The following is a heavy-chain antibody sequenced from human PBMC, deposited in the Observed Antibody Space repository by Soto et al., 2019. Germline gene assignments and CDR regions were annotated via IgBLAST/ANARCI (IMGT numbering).Heavy chain of an antibody. CDR1: GFTFSSYG. V-gene: IGHV3-33*01. D-gene: IGHD3-10*01. CDR2: IWYDGSNK. J-gene: IGHJ6*02. CDR3: ARDRGGDYYYYGMDV. Sequence: QVQLVESGGGVVQPGRSLRLSCAASGFTFSSYGMHWVRQAPGKGLEWVAVIWYDGSNKYYADSVKGRFTISRDNSKNTRYLQMNIMRAEDTAVYYCARDRGGDYYYYGMDVWGQGTTVTVSS.